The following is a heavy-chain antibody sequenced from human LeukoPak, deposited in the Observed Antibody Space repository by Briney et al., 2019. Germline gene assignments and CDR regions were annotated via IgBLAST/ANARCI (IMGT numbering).Heavy chain of an antibody. D-gene: IGHD4-17*01. Sequence: GGSLRLSCAASGFTFSSHAIHWVRQAPGKGLEWVAFISYDGSKNYYADSVKGRFTISRDNSRNTLYLQMNSLRAEDTAVYYCARDSSGDYAVDYWGQGTLVSVSS. CDR2: ISYDGSKN. V-gene: IGHV3-30*04. CDR1: GFTFSSHA. J-gene: IGHJ4*02. CDR3: ARDSSGDYAVDY.